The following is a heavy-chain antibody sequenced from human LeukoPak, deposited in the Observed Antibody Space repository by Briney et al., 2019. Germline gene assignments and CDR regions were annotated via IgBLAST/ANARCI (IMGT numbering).Heavy chain of an antibody. V-gene: IGHV1-8*01. D-gene: IGHD3-3*01. CDR3: ARGRLYDFWSGYLDGMDV. J-gene: IGHJ6*02. Sequence: ASVKVSCKASGYTFTSYDINWVRQAPGQGLEWMGWMNPNSGDTGYAQKFQGRVTMTRNTSISTAYMELSSLRSEDTAVYYCARGRLYDFWSGYLDGMDVWGQGTTVTVSS. CDR1: GYTFTSYD. CDR2: MNPNSGDT.